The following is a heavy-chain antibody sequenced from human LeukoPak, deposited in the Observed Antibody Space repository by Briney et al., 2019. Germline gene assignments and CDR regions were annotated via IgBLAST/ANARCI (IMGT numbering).Heavy chain of an antibody. J-gene: IGHJ4*02. D-gene: IGHD3-16*01. V-gene: IGHV3-49*03. CDR1: GFTFGDYA. Sequence: GGSLRLSCTASGFTFGDYAMSWFRQAPGKGPEWVGFIRSKAYGETTEYVASVKGRFTISRDDSKSIAYLQMNSLKIEDTAVYYCTRDGDYVWGSSTQFDYWGQGTLVTVSS. CDR2: IRSKAYGETT. CDR3: TRDGDYVWGSSTQFDY.